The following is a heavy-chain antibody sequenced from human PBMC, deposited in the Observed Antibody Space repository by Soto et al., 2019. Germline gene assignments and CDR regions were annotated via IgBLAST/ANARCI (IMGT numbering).Heavy chain of an antibody. CDR2: IYYSGST. Sequence: SETLSLTCTVSGGSISSYYWSWIRQPPGKGLEWIGYIYYSGSTNYNPSLKSRVTISVDTSKNQFSLKLSSVTAADTAVYYCARRAAAGASDDYWGKGTLVTVAS. CDR1: GGSISSYY. V-gene: IGHV4-59*01. J-gene: IGHJ4*02. CDR3: ARRAAAGASDDY. D-gene: IGHD6-13*01.